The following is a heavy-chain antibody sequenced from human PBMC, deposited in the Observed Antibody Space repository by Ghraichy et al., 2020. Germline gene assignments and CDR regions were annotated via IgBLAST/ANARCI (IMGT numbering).Heavy chain of an antibody. CDR3: VKDRVGATSGEGY. V-gene: IGHV3-64D*09. D-gene: IGHD1-26*01. Sequence: GGSLRLSCSASGFTFSSYAMHWVRQAPGKGLEYVSAISSNGGSTYYADSVKGRFTISRDNSKNTLYLQMSSLRAEDTAVYYCVKDRVGATSGEGYWGQGTLVTVSS. CDR2: ISSNGGST. CDR1: GFTFSSYA. J-gene: IGHJ4*02.